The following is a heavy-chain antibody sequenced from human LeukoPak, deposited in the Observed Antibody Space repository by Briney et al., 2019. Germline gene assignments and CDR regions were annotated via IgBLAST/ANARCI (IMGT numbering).Heavy chain of an antibody. J-gene: IGHJ4*02. CDR1: GFTFSSYG. D-gene: IGHD5-24*01. CDR3: ARGDGYNDY. V-gene: IGHV3-33*01. CDR2: IWYDGSNK. Sequence: PGRSLRLSCAASGFTFSSYGMHWVRQAPGKGLEWVAVIWYDGSNKYYADSVKGRFTISRDNSKNTLYLQMNSLRAEDTAVYHCARGDGYNDYWGQGTLVTVSS.